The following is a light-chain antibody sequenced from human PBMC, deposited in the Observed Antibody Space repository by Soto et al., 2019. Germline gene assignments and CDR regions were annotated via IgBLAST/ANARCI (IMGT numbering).Light chain of an antibody. CDR1: SSNIGAGYD. V-gene: IGLV1-40*01. CDR2: GNN. CDR3: QSYDSSLSGWV. J-gene: IGLJ3*02. Sequence: QSALMQPPSVSGAPGQRVTISCTGSSSNIGAGYDVHWYQQLPGTAPKLLIFGNNNRPSGVPDRFSGSKSGTSASLAITGLQAEDEADYYCQSYDSSLSGWVFGGGTKLTVL.